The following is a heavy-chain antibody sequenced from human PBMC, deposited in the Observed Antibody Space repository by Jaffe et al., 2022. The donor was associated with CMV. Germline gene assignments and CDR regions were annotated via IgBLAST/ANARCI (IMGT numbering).Heavy chain of an antibody. CDR2: IWYDGSNK. J-gene: IGHJ4*02. CDR3: VRGWSSITAAVPPFDY. D-gene: IGHD6-13*01. V-gene: IGHV3-33*01. Sequence: QVQLVESGGGVVQPGTSLRLSCAASGFSFRDYGMHWVRQAPGKGLEWVAIIWYDGSNKYHADSVKGRFTISRDNSKNTLYLQMNSLRTEDTAVYYCVRGWSSITAAVPPFDYWGQGASVTVSS. CDR1: GFSFRDYG.